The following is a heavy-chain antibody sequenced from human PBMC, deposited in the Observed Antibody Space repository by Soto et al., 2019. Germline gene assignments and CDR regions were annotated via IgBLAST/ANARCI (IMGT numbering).Heavy chain of an antibody. J-gene: IGHJ4*02. CDR3: ARVNITVSTYYFDQ. D-gene: IGHD1-20*01. CDR1: GASISSSS. Sequence: SETLSLTCIVSGASISSSSWGWGWIRQSPGKGLDWIGYIDDSGTTYYNPSLKTRLTMSIDTSKNQFSLNLRSVTAADTAVYYCARVNITVSTYYFDQWGQGTPVTVSS. V-gene: IGHV4-59*01. CDR2: IDDSGTT.